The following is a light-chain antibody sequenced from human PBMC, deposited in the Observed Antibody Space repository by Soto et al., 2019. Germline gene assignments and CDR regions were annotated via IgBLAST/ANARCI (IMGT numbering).Light chain of an antibody. CDR3: QQYGSSRP. CDR1: ETVNSNY. J-gene: IGKJ1*01. Sequence: DIVLTQSPGTLSLSPGERATLSCRASETVNSNYLAWYQQKRGQAPRLLIYGASRRATGIPDRFSGSGSGTDFTLTTTRLEPEDFAVDYCQQYGSSRPFGQGTKVEIK. CDR2: GAS. V-gene: IGKV3-20*01.